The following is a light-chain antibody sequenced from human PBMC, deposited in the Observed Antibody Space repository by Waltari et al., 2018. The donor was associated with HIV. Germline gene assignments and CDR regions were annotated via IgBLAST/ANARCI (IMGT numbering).Light chain of an antibody. V-gene: IGLV2-8*01. CDR2: EVT. Sequence: SALTQHPSASGSPGPSVTISCTATSRDVGRYHSVSWYQQHTSKVPKLMIYEVTKRPSGVPDRFSGSKSGNTASLTVSGLQAEDEADYYCSSYAGSNHVFGTGTKVTVL. CDR3: SSYAGSNHV. CDR1: SRDVGRYHS. J-gene: IGLJ1*01.